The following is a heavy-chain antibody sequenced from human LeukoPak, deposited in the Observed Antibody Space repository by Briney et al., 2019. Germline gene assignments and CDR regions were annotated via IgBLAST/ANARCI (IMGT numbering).Heavy chain of an antibody. V-gene: IGHV3-11*01. CDR3: ASGDCSGGSCYSNYYYGMDV. D-gene: IGHD2-15*01. CDR2: ISSSGSTI. Sequence: GGSLRLSCAASGFTFSSYAMSWIRQAPGKGLEWVSYISSSGSTIYYADSVKGRFTISRDNAKNSLYLQMNSLRAEDTAVYYCASGDCSGGSCYSNYYYGMDVWGQGTTVTVSS. J-gene: IGHJ6*02. CDR1: GFTFSSYA.